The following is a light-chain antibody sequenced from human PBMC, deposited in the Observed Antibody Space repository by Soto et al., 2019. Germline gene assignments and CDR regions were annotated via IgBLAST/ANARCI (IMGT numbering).Light chain of an antibody. J-gene: IGLJ3*02. Sequence: QAVVTQPPSASGTPGQSVTISCSGSTSNIGSNPVQWYQQLPGMAPKLLIYRSDQRPSGVPDRLSGSKSGTSASLAISGLLSEDEAIYHCATWDDTLFGPVFGGGTRLTVL. V-gene: IGLV1-44*01. CDR1: TSNIGSNP. CDR3: ATWDDTLFGPV. CDR2: RSD.